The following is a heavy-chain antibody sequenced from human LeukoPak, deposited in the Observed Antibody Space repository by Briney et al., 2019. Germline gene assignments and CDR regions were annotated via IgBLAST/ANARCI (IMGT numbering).Heavy chain of an antibody. J-gene: IGHJ6*02. CDR1: GFTFSSYW. D-gene: IGHD2-2*01. Sequence: GGSLRLSCAASGFTFSSYWMSWVRQAPGKGLEWVSAITDSGGRTYYADSVKGRFTISRDNSKNTLSLQVISLRAEDTAVYYCAKGRRGDYASYGMDVWGQGTTVTVSS. CDR2: ITDSGGRT. CDR3: AKGRRGDYASYGMDV. V-gene: IGHV3-23*01.